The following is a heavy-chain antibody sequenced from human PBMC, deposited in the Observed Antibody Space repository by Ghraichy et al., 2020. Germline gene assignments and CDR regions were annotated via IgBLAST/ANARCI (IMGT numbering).Heavy chain of an antibody. CDR2: ISSSSSYI. CDR3: ARSPKSSGYEDY. J-gene: IGHJ4*02. CDR1: GFTFSSYS. D-gene: IGHD5-12*01. V-gene: IGHV3-21*01. Sequence: GGSLRLSCAASGFTFSSYSMNWVRQAPGKGLEWVSSISSSSSYIYYADSVKGRFTISRDNAKNSLYLQMNSLRAEDTAVYYCARSPKSSGYEDYWGQGTLVTVSS.